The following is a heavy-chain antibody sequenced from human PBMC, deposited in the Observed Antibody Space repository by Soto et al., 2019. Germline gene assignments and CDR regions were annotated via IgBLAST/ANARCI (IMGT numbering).Heavy chain of an antibody. Sequence: EVQVSKSGGGLVQPGGSLRLSCATSGFTFSNYPMNWVRQAPGKGLEWVSGISAGGDTTYYADSVKGRFTIFRDNSKNSVSLQMNSLRVEDTAVYYCARRVWGQGTLVTVSS. J-gene: IGHJ4*02. CDR1: GFTFSNYP. CDR2: ISAGGDTT. V-gene: IGHV3-23*01. CDR3: ARRV.